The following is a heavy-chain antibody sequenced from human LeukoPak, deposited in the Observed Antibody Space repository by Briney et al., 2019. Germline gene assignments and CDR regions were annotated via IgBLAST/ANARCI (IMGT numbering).Heavy chain of an antibody. J-gene: IGHJ4*02. Sequence: SETLSLTCSVSGGSISSSSYYWGWIRQPPGKGLEWIGSMYYSGSTYYNPSLKSRVTMSVDTSKKQFSLKLSSVTAADTAVYYCARVGSSWYHYFDYWGQGTLVTVSS. CDR2: MYYSGST. V-gene: IGHV4-39*01. D-gene: IGHD6-13*01. CDR3: ARVGSSWYHYFDY. CDR1: GGSISSSSYY.